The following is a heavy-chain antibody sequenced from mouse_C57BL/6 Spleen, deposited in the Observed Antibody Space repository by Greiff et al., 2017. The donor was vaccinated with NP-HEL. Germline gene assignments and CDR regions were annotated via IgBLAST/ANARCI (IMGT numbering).Heavy chain of an antibody. V-gene: IGHV1-54*01. CDR2: INPGSGGT. D-gene: IGHD1-1*01. CDR3: AIISTVPCAY. CDR1: GYAFTNYL. J-gene: IGHJ3*01. Sequence: QVQLQQSGAELVRPGTSVKVSCKASGYAFTNYLIEWVKQRPGQGLEWIGVINPGSGGTNYNEKFKGKATLTADKSSSTAYMQLSSLTSEDSAVYFCAIISTVPCAYWGQGTLVTVSA.